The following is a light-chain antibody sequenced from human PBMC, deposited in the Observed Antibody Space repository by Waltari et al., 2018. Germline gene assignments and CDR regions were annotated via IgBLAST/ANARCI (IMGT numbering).Light chain of an antibody. J-gene: IGLJ2*01. Sequence: SYELTQPLSVSVALGQTARITWGGNNIGSKNVHGYQQKSGQAPVLGIYRDSNRPAGIPERFSGSNSGNTATLTISRAQAGNEADYYCQVWDSSTVVFGGGTKLTVL. CDR3: QVWDSSTVV. CDR1: NIGSKN. CDR2: RDS. V-gene: IGLV3-9*01.